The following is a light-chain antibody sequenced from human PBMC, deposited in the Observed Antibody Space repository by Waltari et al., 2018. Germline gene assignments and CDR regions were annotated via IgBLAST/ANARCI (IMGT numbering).Light chain of an antibody. Sequence: QQRPSRAPRTLIYDAKYRHAWTPALFSGSLLGDKAALTLSGAQPEDEADYYCFLTCTDSRRGIFGGGTKLTVL. CDR3: FLTCTDSRRGI. CDR2: DAK. J-gene: IGLJ2*01. V-gene: IGLV7-46*01.